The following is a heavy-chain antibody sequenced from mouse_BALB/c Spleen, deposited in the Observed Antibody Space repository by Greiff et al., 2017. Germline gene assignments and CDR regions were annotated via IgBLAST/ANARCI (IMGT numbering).Heavy chain of an antibody. CDR3: ARSTMITFMDY. CDR2: IYPYNGGT. CDR1: GYTFTDYN. J-gene: IGHJ4*01. Sequence: VQLLQSGPELVKPGASVKISCKASGYTFTDYNMHWVKQSHGKSLEWIGYIYPYNGGTGYNQKFKSKATLTVDNSSSTAYMELRSLTSEDSAVYYCARSTMITFMDYWGQGTSVTVSS. D-gene: IGHD2-4*01. V-gene: IGHV1S29*02.